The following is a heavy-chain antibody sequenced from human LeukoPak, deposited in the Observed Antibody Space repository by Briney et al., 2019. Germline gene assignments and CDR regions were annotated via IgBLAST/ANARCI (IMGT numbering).Heavy chain of an antibody. CDR1: GGTFSSYA. CDR2: IIPIFGTA. CDR3: ARGRLVAGYYFDY. V-gene: IGHV1-69*06. D-gene: IGHD6-19*01. Sequence: SVTLSCTASGGTFSSYAFSWVRQAPGQGLEWMGGIIPIFGTANYAQKFQGRVTITADKSTSTAYMELSSLRSEDTAVYYCARGRLVAGYYFDYWGQGTLVTVSS. J-gene: IGHJ4*02.